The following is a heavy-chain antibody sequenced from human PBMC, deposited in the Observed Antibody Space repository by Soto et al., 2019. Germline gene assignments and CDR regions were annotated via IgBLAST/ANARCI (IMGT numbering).Heavy chain of an antibody. D-gene: IGHD3-10*01. CDR3: AKTRLGFDDAFDI. Sequence: EVQLLESGGGLVQPGGSLRLSCAASGFTFSSYAMSWVRQAPGKGLEWVSAISGSGGSTYYADSVKGRFTISRDNSKNTLYLQMNILRAEDTAVYYCAKTRLGFDDAFDIWGQGTMVTVSS. CDR1: GFTFSSYA. J-gene: IGHJ3*02. CDR2: ISGSGGST. V-gene: IGHV3-23*01.